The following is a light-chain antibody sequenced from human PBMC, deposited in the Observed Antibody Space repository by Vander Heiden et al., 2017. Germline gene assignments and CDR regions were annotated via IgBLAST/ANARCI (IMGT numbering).Light chain of an antibody. CDR1: QNISSY. Sequence: DIQMTESPSSLSASLGDRVTITCRTSQNISSYLNWYQQKPGKAPKLLIYAASTLQSGVPSRFSGSESGTDFTLTIIMLQPEDFATYYCQQRDNSLWTFGQGTKVEIK. CDR3: QQRDNSLWT. CDR2: AAS. V-gene: IGKV1-39*01. J-gene: IGKJ1*01.